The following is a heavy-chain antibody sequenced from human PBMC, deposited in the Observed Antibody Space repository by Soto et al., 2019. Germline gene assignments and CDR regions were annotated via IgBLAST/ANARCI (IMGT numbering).Heavy chain of an antibody. CDR1: GFTFDDYV. CDR3: AKDIGYCSSTGCDYGMDV. V-gene: IGHV3-9*01. D-gene: IGHD2-2*03. Sequence: EVQLVESGGGLVQPGRSLRLSCAASGFTFDDYVVHWVRQVPGKGLEWVSGIDWNSGAIGYADSVKGRFIISRDSAKNSLFLQMNSLRAEDTALYYCAKDIGYCSSTGCDYGMDVWGQGTTVTVSS. J-gene: IGHJ6*02. CDR2: IDWNSGAI.